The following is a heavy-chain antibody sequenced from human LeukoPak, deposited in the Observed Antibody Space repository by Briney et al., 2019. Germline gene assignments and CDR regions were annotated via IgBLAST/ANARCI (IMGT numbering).Heavy chain of an antibody. J-gene: IGHJ4*02. CDR1: GGSISSYY. CDR3: ARELCSGGSCGKFDY. V-gene: IGHV4-59*01. CDR2: IYYSGST. D-gene: IGHD2-15*01. Sequence: SETLSLTCTVSGGSISSYYWSWIRQPPGKGLEWIGYIYYSGSTNYNPSLKSRVTISLDTSKNQFSLKLSSVTAADTAVYYCARELCSGGSCGKFDYWGQGTLVTVSS.